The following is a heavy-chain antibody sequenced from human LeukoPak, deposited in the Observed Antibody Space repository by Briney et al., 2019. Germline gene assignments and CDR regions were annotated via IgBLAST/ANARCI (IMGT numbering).Heavy chain of an antibody. Sequence: ASVKVSCKASGYTFTSYYMHWVRQAPGQGLEWMGIINPSGGSTSYAQKFQGRVTMARDMSTSTVYMELSSLRSEDTAVYYCARESGSYYNFDYWGQGTLVTVSS. CDR1: GYTFTSYY. CDR2: INPSGGST. J-gene: IGHJ4*02. V-gene: IGHV1-46*01. D-gene: IGHD1-26*01. CDR3: ARESGSYYNFDY.